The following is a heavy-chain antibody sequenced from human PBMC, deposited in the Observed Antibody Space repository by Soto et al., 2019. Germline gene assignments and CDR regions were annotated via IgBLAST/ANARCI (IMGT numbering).Heavy chain of an antibody. CDR1: GFTFSNAW. D-gene: IGHD6-13*01. CDR3: ARSIAAAGTDAFDI. V-gene: IGHV3-15*01. J-gene: IGHJ3*02. CDR2: IKSKTDGGTT. Sequence: GGSLRLSCAASGFTFSNAWMSWVRQAPGKGLEWVGRIKSKTDGGTTDYAAPVKGRFTISRDDSKNTLYLQMNSLKTEDTAVYYCARSIAAAGTDAFDIWGQGTMVTVSS.